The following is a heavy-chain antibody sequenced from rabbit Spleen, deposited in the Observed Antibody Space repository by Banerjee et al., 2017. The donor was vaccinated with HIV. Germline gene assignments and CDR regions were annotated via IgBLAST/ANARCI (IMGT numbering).Heavy chain of an antibody. J-gene: IGHJ4*01. D-gene: IGHD6-1*01. CDR1: GFSFSSSYY. CDR3: ARYTNNGLTYAYAFHL. Sequence: QSLEESGGGLVQPEGSLTLTCTASGFSFSSSYYMCWVRQAPGKGPEWIACIYAGSSDITYYATWAKGRFTISKTSSTTVTLQMTSLTAADTATYFCARYTNNGLTYAYAFHLWGPGTLVTVS. CDR2: IYAGSSDIT. V-gene: IGHV1S40*01.